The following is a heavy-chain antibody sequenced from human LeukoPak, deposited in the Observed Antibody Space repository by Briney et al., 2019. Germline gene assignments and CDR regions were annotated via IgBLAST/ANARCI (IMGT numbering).Heavy chain of an antibody. CDR1: GFSFSNYW. CDR3: ASGYYDRDH. CDR2: INEDGREK. J-gene: IGHJ4*02. D-gene: IGHD3-22*01. V-gene: IGHV3-7*02. Sequence: GGSLLLSCAASGFSFSNYWMTWGRQAPGKGVEWVANINEDGREKYDVGSVKGRFTISRDNAKSSLFLQMNSLTAEDTAVYYCASGYYDRDHWGQGTLVSVSS.